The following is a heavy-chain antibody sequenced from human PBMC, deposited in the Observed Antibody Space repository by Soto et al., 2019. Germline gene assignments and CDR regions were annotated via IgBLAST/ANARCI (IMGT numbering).Heavy chain of an antibody. Sequence: ESLNISCNGSGYSFTSYWIGCVRQMPGKGLEWMGIIYPGDSDTRYSPSFQGQVTISADKSISTAYLQWSSLKASDTAMYYCARGIDSSLYGMDVWGQGTAVTVYS. CDR1: GYSFTSYW. J-gene: IGHJ6*02. V-gene: IGHV5-51*01. CDR2: IYPGDSDT. D-gene: IGHD6-13*01. CDR3: ARGIDSSLYGMDV.